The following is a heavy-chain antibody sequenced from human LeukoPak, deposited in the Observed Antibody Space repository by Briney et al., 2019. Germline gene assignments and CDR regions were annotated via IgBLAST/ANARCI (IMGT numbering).Heavy chain of an antibody. CDR3: VCLGLGGLSLD. V-gene: IGHV3-74*01. CDR2: VNSYGSGT. CDR1: GFTFSRYS. Sequence: PGGALRLSCAASGFTFSRYSMHWVRQAPGKGLVWVSHVNSYGSGTDYADSVKGRFTISRDTAKNTLYLQMNSLRVEDTAVYYCVCLGLGGLSLDWGQGTLVTVSS. J-gene: IGHJ4*02. D-gene: IGHD3-16*01.